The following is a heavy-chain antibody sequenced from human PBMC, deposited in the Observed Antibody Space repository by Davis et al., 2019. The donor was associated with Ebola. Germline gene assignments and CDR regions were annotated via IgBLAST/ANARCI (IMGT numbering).Heavy chain of an antibody. CDR2: FDPEDGET. CDR3: ARAKDRSSGWYYFDY. Sequence: ASVKVSCKVSGYTLTELSMHWVRQAPGKGLEWMGGFDPEDGETIYAQKFQGRVTMTEDTSTDIAYMELRSLRSDDTAVYYCARAKDRSSGWYYFDYWGQGTLVTVSS. CDR1: GYTLTELS. J-gene: IGHJ4*02. D-gene: IGHD6-19*01. V-gene: IGHV1-24*01.